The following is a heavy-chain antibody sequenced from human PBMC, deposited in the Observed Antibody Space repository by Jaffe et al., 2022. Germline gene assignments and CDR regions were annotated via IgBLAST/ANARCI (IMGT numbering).Heavy chain of an antibody. CDR2: ITTGGST. V-gene: IGHV3-23*01. CDR1: GLTFSSYA. D-gene: IGHD4-17*01. J-gene: IGHJ3*02. CDR3: AKPHMTTVTFRAFDI. Sequence: EVQLLESGGGLVQPGGSLRLSCAASGLTFSSYAMTWVRQAPGKGLEWVSTITTGGSTYYADSVKGRFTISRDNSKNTLYLQMNSLRAEDTAVYYCAKPHMTTVTFRAFDIWGQGTMVTVSS.